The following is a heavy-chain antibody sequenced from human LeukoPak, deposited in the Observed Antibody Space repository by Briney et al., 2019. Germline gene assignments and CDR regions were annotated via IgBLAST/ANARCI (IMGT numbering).Heavy chain of an antibody. D-gene: IGHD1-26*01. Sequence: ASVKVSCKASGYTFTSYGISWVRQAPGQGLEWMGWISAYNGNTNYAQKLQGRVTMTTDTSTSTAYMELRSLRSDDTAVYYCARELSGSYYLDAFDIWGQGTMVTVSS. V-gene: IGHV1-18*01. CDR2: ISAYNGNT. J-gene: IGHJ3*02. CDR3: ARELSGSYYLDAFDI. CDR1: GYTFTSYG.